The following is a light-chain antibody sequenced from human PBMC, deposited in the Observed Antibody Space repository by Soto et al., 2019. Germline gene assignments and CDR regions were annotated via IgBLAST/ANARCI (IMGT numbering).Light chain of an antibody. CDR3: QQTKSFPLT. Sequence: DIQMTQSPSSLSASVGDRVTITCRASQDISNFLAWYQQIPGKAPNLLISSTSTLQSGVPSRFSGSGSGTDFTLTVGGLQPEDAATYYCQQTKSFPLTFGGGTKVEIK. CDR1: QDISNF. CDR2: STS. J-gene: IGKJ4*01. V-gene: IGKV1-12*01.